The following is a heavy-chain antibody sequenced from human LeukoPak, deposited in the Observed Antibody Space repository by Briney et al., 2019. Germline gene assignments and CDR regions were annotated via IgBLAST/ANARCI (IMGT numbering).Heavy chain of an antibody. D-gene: IGHD1-26*01. CDR3: AGDSGSSPALGY. V-gene: IGHV1-69*05. CDR2: IIPIFGTA. Sequence: SVKVSCKASGGTFSSYAISWVRQAPGQGLEWMGGIIPIFGTANYAQKFQGRVTITTDESTSTAYMELSSLRSEDTAVYYCAGDSGSSPALGYWGQGTLVTVSS. CDR1: GGTFSSYA. J-gene: IGHJ4*02.